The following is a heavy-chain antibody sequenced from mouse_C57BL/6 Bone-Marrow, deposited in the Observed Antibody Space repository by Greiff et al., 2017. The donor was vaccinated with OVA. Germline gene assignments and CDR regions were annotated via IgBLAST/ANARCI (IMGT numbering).Heavy chain of an antibody. CDR1: GFNIKDDY. CDR2: IDPENGDT. D-gene: IGHD1-1*01. Sequence: EVQLQQSGAELVRPGASVKLSCTASGFNIKDDYMHWVKQRPEQGLEWIGWIDPENGDTEYASKFQGKATITADTSSNTAYLQLSSLTSEDTAVYYCTTVRGYFDYWGQGTTRTVSS. V-gene: IGHV14-4*01. J-gene: IGHJ2*01. CDR3: TTVRGYFDY.